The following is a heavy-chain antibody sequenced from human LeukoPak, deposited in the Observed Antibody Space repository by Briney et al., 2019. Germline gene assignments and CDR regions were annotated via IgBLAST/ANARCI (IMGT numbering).Heavy chain of an antibody. V-gene: IGHV3-33*01. CDR2: IWCDGSNK. J-gene: IGHJ5*02. D-gene: IGHD3-22*01. CDR3: ARDYHPITMIVGSNWFDP. CDR1: GFTFSSYG. Sequence: PGGSLRLSCAASGFTFSSYGMHWVRQAPGRGLEWVAVIWCDGSNKYYADSVKGRFTISRDNSKDTLYLQMNSLRAEDTAVYYCARDYHPITMIVGSNWFDPWGQGTLVTVSS.